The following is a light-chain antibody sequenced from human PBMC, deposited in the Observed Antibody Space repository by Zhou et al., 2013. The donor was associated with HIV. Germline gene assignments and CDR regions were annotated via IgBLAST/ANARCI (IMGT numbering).Light chain of an antibody. CDR1: QNIDTE. CDR2: DTF. Sequence: IVLTQSPATLSLSPGERATLSCRASQNIDTELAWYQQKPGQAPRLLIYDTFNRATGIPARFSGSGSGTDFTLTISSLQSEDFALYYCQQFHNWPWTFGQGTKVEIK. CDR3: QQFHNWPWT. J-gene: IGKJ1*01. V-gene: IGKV3-11*01.